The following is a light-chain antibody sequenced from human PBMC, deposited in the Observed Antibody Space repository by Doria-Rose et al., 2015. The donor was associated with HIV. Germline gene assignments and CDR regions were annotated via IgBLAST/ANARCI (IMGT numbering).Light chain of an antibody. Sequence: TQSPGTLSLSPGERATLSCRASQRVKSSYLAWYQQMPGQAPRLLIYDASTRATGIPDRFSGSGSVTDFTLTISRLEPEDVAVYYCQQYGTSRGTFGQGTRLEIK. J-gene: IGKJ5*01. CDR3: QQYGTSRGT. CDR2: DAS. CDR1: QRVKSSY. V-gene: IGKV3-20*01.